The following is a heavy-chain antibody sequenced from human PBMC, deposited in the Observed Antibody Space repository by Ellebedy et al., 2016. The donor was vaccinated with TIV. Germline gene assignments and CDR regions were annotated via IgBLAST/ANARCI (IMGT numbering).Heavy chain of an antibody. Sequence: GESLKISCSGSGFTFSNYAMHWVRQAPGKGLEYVSAISGNGGSTYYADSVKGRLTISRDNSQNSLYLQMSSLRAEDTAVYYCVKVLATSGWPYYSHYWGQGTLVTVSS. CDR2: ISGNGGST. D-gene: IGHD6-19*01. CDR3: VKVLATSGWPYYSHY. V-gene: IGHV3-64D*09. J-gene: IGHJ4*02. CDR1: GFTFSNYA.